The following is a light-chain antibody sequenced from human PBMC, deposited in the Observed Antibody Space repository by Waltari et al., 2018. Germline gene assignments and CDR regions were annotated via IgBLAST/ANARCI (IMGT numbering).Light chain of an antibody. CDR3: QHYGRSPRVA. V-gene: IGKV3-20*01. CDR1: QSVSINY. J-gene: IGKJ4*01. CDR2: GSS. Sequence: EIVLTQSPGTLSLSPGERASLSCRASQSVSINYLAWYQQNPGQAPRLLIAGSSGRATDIPDRFTASGSGTDFTRTISRLEPEDFAVYYCQHYGRSPRVAFGGGTKVEIK.